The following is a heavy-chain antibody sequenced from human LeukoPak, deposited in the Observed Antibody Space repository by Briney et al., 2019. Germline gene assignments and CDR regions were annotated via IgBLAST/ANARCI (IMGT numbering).Heavy chain of an antibody. CDR3: ARNLGYCSGGSCYSPAGYFDY. CDR2: ISAYNGNT. Sequence: ASVKVSCKASGYTFTGYGISWVRQAPGQGLEWMGWISAYNGNTNYAQKLQGRVTMTTDTSTSTAYMELRSLRSDDTAVYYCARNLGYCSGGSCYSPAGYFDYWGQGTLVTVSS. V-gene: IGHV1-18*04. CDR1: GYTFTGYG. J-gene: IGHJ4*02. D-gene: IGHD2-15*01.